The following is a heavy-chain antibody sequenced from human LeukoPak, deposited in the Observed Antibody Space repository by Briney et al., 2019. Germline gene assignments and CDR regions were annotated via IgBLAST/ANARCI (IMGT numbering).Heavy chain of an antibody. D-gene: IGHD6-19*01. CDR3: ARVDSSGWYGMDV. CDR2: IIAYNGNT. CDR1: GYTFTSYG. Sequence: ASVKVSCKASGYTFTSYGITWVRQAPGQGHEWMGWIIAYNGNTNNAQKLQGRVTMTTDTSTSKAYMELRSLRSDDTAVYYCARVDSSGWYGMDVWGQGTTVTVSS. J-gene: IGHJ6*02. V-gene: IGHV1-18*01.